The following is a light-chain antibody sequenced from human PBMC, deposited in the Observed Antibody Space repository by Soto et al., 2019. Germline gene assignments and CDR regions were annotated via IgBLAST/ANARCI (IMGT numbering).Light chain of an antibody. V-gene: IGLV1-44*01. Sequence: QSVLTQPPSASGTPGQRVTISCSGSSSNIGSNTVNWYQQLPGTAPKLLIYSNDQRPSGVPDRFSGSKSGTSASLAISGLQSEDEAEYHCAAWYTSLTGWVFGGGTKVTVL. J-gene: IGLJ3*02. CDR1: SSNIGSNT. CDR3: AAWYTSLTGWV. CDR2: SND.